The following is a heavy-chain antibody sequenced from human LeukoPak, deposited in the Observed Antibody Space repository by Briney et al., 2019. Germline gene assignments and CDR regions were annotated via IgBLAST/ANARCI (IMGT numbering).Heavy chain of an antibody. CDR1: GYTFTGYY. V-gene: IGHV1-2*02. J-gene: IGHJ4*02. Sequence: ASVKVSCKASGYTFTGYYMFWVRQAPGQGLEWMGWINPNSGDTNYAQKFQGRVTMTRDTSISTAYMELSSLRSEDTAVYYCARGRVWGSYRYHDYFDYWGQGTLVTVSS. CDR3: ARGRVWGSYRYHDYFDY. CDR2: INPNSGDT. D-gene: IGHD3-16*02.